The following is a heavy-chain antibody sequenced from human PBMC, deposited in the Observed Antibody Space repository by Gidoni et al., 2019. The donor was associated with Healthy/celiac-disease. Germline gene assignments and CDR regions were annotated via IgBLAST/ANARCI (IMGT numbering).Heavy chain of an antibody. CDR1: GFTFSSYA. CDR3: AKDRSLLLWFGDPSEAYAFDI. V-gene: IGHV3-23*01. J-gene: IGHJ3*02. Sequence: EVQLLESGGGLVQPGGSLRLSCAASGFTFSSYAMSWVRQAPGKGLEWVSAISGSGGSTYYADSVKGRFTISRDNSKNTLYLQMNSLRAEDTAVYYCAKDRSLLLWFGDPSEAYAFDIWGQGTMVTVSS. CDR2: ISGSGGST. D-gene: IGHD3-10*01.